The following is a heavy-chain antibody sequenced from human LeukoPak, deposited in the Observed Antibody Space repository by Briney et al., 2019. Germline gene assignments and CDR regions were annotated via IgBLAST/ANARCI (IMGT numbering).Heavy chain of an antibody. CDR2: INPNSGGT. CDR3: ARVNCSGGSCYRTYNWFDP. Sequence: GASVKVSCKASGYTFTGYYMHWVRQAPGQGLEWMGWINPNSGGTNYAQKFQGRVTMTRDTSISTAYMELSRLRSDDTAVYYCARVNCSGGSCYRTYNWFDPWGQGTLVTVSS. CDR1: GYTFTGYY. J-gene: IGHJ5*02. D-gene: IGHD2-15*01. V-gene: IGHV1-2*02.